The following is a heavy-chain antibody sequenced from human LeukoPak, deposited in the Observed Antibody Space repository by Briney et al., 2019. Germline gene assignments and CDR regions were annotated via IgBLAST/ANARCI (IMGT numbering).Heavy chain of an antibody. J-gene: IGHJ4*02. Sequence: GGSLRLSCAASGFTFSSYGMRWVRQAPGKGLEWVAFIRYDGSNKYYADSVKGRFTISRDNSKNTLYLQMNSLRAEDTAVYYCAKDPDWRYYDSSGYYDYWGQGTLVTVSS. CDR2: IRYDGSNK. CDR1: GFTFSSYG. D-gene: IGHD3-22*01. V-gene: IGHV3-30*02. CDR3: AKDPDWRYYDSSGYYDY.